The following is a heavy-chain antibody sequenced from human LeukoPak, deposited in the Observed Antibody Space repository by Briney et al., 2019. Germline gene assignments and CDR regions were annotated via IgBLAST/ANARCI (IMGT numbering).Heavy chain of an antibody. V-gene: IGHV4-61*02. CDR3: ARVSYQEGVDY. CDR1: GGSINGGNYY. Sequence: SETLSLTCTVSGGSINGGNYYWTWIRQPAGKGLEWIGRISPSGGTNYNPSLTSRVTISVDTSKNQFSLKLSFVTAADTAVYYCARVSYQEGVDYWGQGTLVTVSS. J-gene: IGHJ4*02. CDR2: ISPSGGT. D-gene: IGHD2-2*01.